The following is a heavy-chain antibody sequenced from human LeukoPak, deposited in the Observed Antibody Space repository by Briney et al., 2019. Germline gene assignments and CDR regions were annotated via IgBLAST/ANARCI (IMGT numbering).Heavy chain of an antibody. V-gene: IGHV3-33*01. Sequence: GGSLRLSCAASGFTFSSYGMHWVRQAPGKGLEWVAVIWYDGSNKYYADSVKGRFTISRDNSKNTLYLQMSSLRAEDTAVYYCARDRIYHYYDYWGQGTLVTVSS. D-gene: IGHD5/OR15-5a*01. CDR2: IWYDGSNK. CDR1: GFTFSSYG. CDR3: ARDRIYHYYDY. J-gene: IGHJ4*02.